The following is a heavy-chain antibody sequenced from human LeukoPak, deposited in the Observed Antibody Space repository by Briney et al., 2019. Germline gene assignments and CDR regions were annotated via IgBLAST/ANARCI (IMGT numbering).Heavy chain of an antibody. CDR3: AGLYYYGSGSYDY. Sequence: SQTLSLTCAVSGDSISSGAYSWSWIRQPLGKGLEWIGNIYHSGTTYYNPSLKSRVTISVDTSRKQFSLKLSSVTAADTAVYYCAGLYYYGSGSYDYWGQGTLVTVSS. J-gene: IGHJ4*02. CDR1: GDSISSGAYS. D-gene: IGHD3-10*01. V-gene: IGHV4-30-2*02. CDR2: IYHSGTT.